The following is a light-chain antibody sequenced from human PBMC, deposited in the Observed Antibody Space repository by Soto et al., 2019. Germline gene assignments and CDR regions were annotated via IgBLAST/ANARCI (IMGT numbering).Light chain of an antibody. CDR2: GAS. J-gene: IGKJ1*01. Sequence: EIVLTQSPATLSLSPGERATLSCRASQSVSSYLAWYQQKPGQAPRLLIYGASSRATGIPDRFSGSGSGTDFTLTISRLEPEDFATYYCQQYDNYLTFGRGTKVAI. V-gene: IGKV3-20*01. CDR1: QSVSSY. CDR3: QQYDNYLT.